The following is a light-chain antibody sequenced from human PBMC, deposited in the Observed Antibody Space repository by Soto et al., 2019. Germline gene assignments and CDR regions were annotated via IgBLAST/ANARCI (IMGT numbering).Light chain of an antibody. Sequence: EIVLTQSPGTLSLSPGERATLSCRASQSVSSSYLAWYQQKPGQAPRLLIYDASSRATGIPDRFSGSGSRTDFPLTISRLEPEDSAVYYCQQYGSSLYTFGQGTKLEIK. J-gene: IGKJ2*01. CDR3: QQYGSSLYT. CDR2: DAS. CDR1: QSVSSSY. V-gene: IGKV3-20*01.